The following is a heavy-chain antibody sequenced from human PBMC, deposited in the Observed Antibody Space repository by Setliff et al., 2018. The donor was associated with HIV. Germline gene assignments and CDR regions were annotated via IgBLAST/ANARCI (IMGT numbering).Heavy chain of an antibody. D-gene: IGHD3-10*01. CDR1: GYTFTTYS. J-gene: IGHJ4*01. V-gene: IGHV1-3*01. CDR2: INVGKGDT. CDR3: ARGALLAVSDFDH. Sequence: ASVKVSCKASGYTFTTYSLHWVRQAPGQSLEWIGWINVGKGDTKFSQELQGRITFTTDTSANTAYMELSSLRSDDTAVYFCARGALLAVSDFDHWGHGTLVTV.